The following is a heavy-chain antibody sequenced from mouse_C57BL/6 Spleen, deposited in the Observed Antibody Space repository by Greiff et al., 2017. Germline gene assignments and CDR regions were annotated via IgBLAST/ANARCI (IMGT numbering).Heavy chain of an antibody. V-gene: IGHV5-9*01. CDR1: GFTFSSYT. D-gene: IGHD4-1*01. J-gene: IGHJ2*01. CDR3: ARPTLTGYFDY. CDR2: ISGGGGNT. Sequence: EVQVVESGGGLAKPGGSLKLSCAASGFTFSSYTMSWVRQTPEKRLEWVATISGGGGNTYYPDSVKGRFTISRDNAKNTLYLQMSSLRSEDTALYYCARPTLTGYFDYWGQGTTLTVSS.